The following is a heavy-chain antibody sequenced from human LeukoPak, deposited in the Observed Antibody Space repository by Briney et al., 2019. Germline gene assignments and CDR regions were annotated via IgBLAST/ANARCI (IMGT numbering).Heavy chain of an antibody. CDR1: GFTFDDYA. CDR3: AKDLRPIVAVPDV. V-gene: IGHV3-9*01. J-gene: IGHJ6*04. D-gene: IGHD2-2*01. CDR2: ISWNSGSI. Sequence: GGSLRLSCAASGFTFDDYAMHWVRQAPGKGLEWVSGISWNSGSIGYADSVKGRFTISRDNAKNSLYLQMNSLRAEDTALYYCAKDLRPIVAVPDVWGKGTTVTVSS.